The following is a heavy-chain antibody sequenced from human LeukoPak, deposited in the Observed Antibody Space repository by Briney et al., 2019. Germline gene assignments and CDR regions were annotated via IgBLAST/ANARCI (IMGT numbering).Heavy chain of an antibody. D-gene: IGHD4-17*01. Sequence: PSETPSLTCTVSGGSISSSSYYWGWIRQPPGKGLEWIGSIYYSGSTYYNPSLKSRVTISVDTSKNQFSLKLSSVTAADTAVYYCARTLYGDYVPDAFDIWGQGTMVTVSS. CDR3: ARTLYGDYVPDAFDI. CDR1: GGSISSSSYY. J-gene: IGHJ3*02. V-gene: IGHV4-39*01. CDR2: IYYSGST.